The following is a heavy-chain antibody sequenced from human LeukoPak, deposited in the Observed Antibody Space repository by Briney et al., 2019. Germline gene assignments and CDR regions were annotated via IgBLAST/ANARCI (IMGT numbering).Heavy chain of an antibody. J-gene: IGHJ4*02. V-gene: IGHV4-39*01. CDR3: ARRRARWVAPAYYYDSSGPDY. CDR2: IYYSGST. Sequence: PSETLSLTCTVSGGSISSSSYYWGWIRQPPGKGLEWIRSIYYSGSTYYNPSLKSRVTISVDTSKNQFSLKLSSVTAADTAVYYCARRRARWVAPAYYYDSSGPDYWGQGTLVTVSS. CDR1: GGSISSSSYY. D-gene: IGHD3-22*01.